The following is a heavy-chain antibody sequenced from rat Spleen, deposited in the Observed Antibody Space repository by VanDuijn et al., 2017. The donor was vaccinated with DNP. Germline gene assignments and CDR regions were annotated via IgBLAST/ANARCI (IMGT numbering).Heavy chain of an antibody. CDR1: GFTFSDYA. CDR2: ISPSAGST. D-gene: IGHD3-2*01. J-gene: IGHJ4*01. Sequence: EVQLVESGGGLVQPGNSLKLSCAASGFTFSDYAMAWVRQAPTKGLEWVASISPSAGSTSYRDSVKGRFTVSRDNAKGSLYLQMDSLRSEDTASYYCTTPNAWGQGTSVTVSS. CDR3: TTPNA. V-gene: IGHV5S23*01.